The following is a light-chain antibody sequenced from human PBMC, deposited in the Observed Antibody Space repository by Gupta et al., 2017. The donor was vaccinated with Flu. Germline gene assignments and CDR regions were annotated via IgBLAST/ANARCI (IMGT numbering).Light chain of an antibody. CDR1: SSDVGGYNY. CDR3: SSYAGNYSGV. V-gene: IGLV2-11*01. J-gene: IGLJ3*02. CDR2: DVS. Sequence: QSALTQPPSVSRSPGQSVTISCTRTSSDVGGYNYVSWSQLHPGKVPKLMLYDVSRRPSGVSDRFSGSKSGNTASLTISGLQAEDEADYYCSSYAGNYSGVFGGGTKLTVL.